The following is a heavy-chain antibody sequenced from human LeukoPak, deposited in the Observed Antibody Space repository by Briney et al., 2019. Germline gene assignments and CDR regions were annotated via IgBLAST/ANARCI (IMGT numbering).Heavy chain of an antibody. CDR1: GGTFSSYA. Sequence: SVKVSCKASGGTFSSYAISWVRQAPGQGLEWMGGIIPIFGTANYAQKFQGRVTIAADESTSTAYMELSSLRSEDTAVYYCARGGHDYGDYSPWGQGTLVTVSS. D-gene: IGHD4-17*01. CDR3: ARGGHDYGDYSP. V-gene: IGHV1-69*01. CDR2: IIPIFGTA. J-gene: IGHJ5*02.